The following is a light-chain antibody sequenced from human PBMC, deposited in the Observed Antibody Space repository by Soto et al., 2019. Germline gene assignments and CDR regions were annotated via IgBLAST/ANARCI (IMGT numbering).Light chain of an antibody. CDR1: QSISSW. Sequence: DIQMTQSPSTLPASVGDRVTITCRASQSISSWLAWYQQKPGKAPKLLIYGASNLQSGVPSRFSGSASGTDFTLTICSLQPEDFAPYYCLQDYTYPWTFGQVANVAIK. CDR2: GAS. CDR3: LQDYTYPWT. J-gene: IGKJ1*01. V-gene: IGKV1-5*01.